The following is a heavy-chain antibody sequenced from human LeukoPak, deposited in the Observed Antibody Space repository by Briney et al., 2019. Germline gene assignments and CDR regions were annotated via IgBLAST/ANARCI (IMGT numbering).Heavy chain of an antibody. Sequence: SETLSLTCTVSGGSITNDYWSWIRQPPGKRLQWIGYIYYTGSTNYNPSLKSRVTISLDTSTNQFYLKMTSLTAADTAVYFCARVPLWSASSPYWYFDLWGRGTLVTVSS. CDR2: IYYTGST. V-gene: IGHV4-59*01. CDR3: ARVPLWSASSPYWYFDL. CDR1: GGSITNDY. J-gene: IGHJ2*01. D-gene: IGHD3-3*01.